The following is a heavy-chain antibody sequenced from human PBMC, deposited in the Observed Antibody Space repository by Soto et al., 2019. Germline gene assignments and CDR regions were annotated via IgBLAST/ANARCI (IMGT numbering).Heavy chain of an antibody. CDR3: ARFLAPYYYYYGMDV. CDR1: GYTFTSYD. V-gene: IGHV1-8*01. D-gene: IGHD5-12*01. J-gene: IGHJ6*02. Sequence: QVQLVQSGAEVKKPGASVKVSCKASGYTFTSYDINWVRQATGQGLEWMGWMNPNSGNTGYAQKFQGRVTMTRNTSISTAYMELSSLRSEDTAVYDCARFLAPYYYYYGMDVWGQGTTVTVSS. CDR2: MNPNSGNT.